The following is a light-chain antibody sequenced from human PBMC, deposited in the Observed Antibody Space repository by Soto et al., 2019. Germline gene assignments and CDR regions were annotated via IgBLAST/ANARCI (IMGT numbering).Light chain of an antibody. Sequence: QSVLTQPPSASGTPGQRVTISCSGSSSNIGSNTVNWYQQLPGTAPKLLIYSNNQRPSGVPDRFSGSKSGTSAALAISVLQSEDEADYYCAAWDDSLNGGVFGGGTKLTV. J-gene: IGLJ3*02. CDR3: AAWDDSLNGGV. CDR2: SNN. CDR1: SSNIGSNT. V-gene: IGLV1-44*01.